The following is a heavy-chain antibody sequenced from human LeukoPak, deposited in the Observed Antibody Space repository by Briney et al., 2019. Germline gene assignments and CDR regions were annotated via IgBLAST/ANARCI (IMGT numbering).Heavy chain of an antibody. Sequence: SETLSLTCTVSGGSVSSNNYQWNWIRQPPGKGLEWIGDIYHSGSTNYNPSLKSRVTISVDTSKNQFSLKLSSVTAADTAVYYCARRLVGQTFDYWGQGTLVTVSS. V-gene: IGHV4-61*01. D-gene: IGHD3-10*01. CDR3: ARRLVGQTFDY. CDR2: IYHSGST. J-gene: IGHJ4*02. CDR1: GGSVSSNNYQ.